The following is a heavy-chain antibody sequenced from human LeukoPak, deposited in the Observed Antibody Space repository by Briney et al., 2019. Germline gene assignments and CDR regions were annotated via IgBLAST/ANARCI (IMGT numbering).Heavy chain of an antibody. CDR2: INSDGSTT. D-gene: IGHD5-18*01. J-gene: IGHJ4*02. V-gene: IGHV3-74*01. CDR1: GFTFRSYW. CDR3: ARREYSYDGYYFDY. Sequence: GGSLRLSCAASGFTFRSYWMHWVRHAPGKGLVWVSRINSDGSTTSYADSVKGRFTISRDNAKNTLYLQMNRLRAEDTALYYCARREYSYDGYYFDYWGQGIQVTVSS.